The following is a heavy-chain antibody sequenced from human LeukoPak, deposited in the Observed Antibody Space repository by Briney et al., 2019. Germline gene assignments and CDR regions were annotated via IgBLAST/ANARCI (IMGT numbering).Heavy chain of an antibody. Sequence: GGSLRLSCAVSGFTFSSYAMHWVRQAPGKGLEWVAVISYDGSNKYYADSVKGRFTISRDNSKNTLYLQMNSLRAEDTAVYYCARGQIVVVPAAMYYWGQGTLVTVSS. V-gene: IGHV3-30-3*01. J-gene: IGHJ4*02. CDR1: GFTFSSYA. CDR2: ISYDGSNK. CDR3: ARGQIVVVPAAMYY. D-gene: IGHD2-2*01.